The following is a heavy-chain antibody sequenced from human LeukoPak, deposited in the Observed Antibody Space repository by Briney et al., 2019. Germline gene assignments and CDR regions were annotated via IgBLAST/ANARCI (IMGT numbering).Heavy chain of an antibody. CDR2: IYYSGTT. V-gene: IGHV4-59*08. CDR3: ARHVPTPYYGTSGPFDY. J-gene: IGHJ4*02. CDR1: AGSVSGYF. D-gene: IGHD3-22*01. Sequence: SDTLALTCTVYAGSVSGYFWSWIRQPPGQGLDSIGCIYYSGTTDYNPSLRSRVTLSVDTSKNQFSLKLTSVTAADTAVYFCARHVPTPYYGTSGPFDYWGQGTLVTVSS.